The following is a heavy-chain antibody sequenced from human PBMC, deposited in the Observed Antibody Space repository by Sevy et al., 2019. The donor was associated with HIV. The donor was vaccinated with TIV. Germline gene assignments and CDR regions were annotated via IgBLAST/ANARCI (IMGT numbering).Heavy chain of an antibody. CDR2: ISGNGGNT. CDR3: AKDRTGGTYYFGF. Sequence: GGSLRLSCEASVFTFSSYAMSWVRQIPGKGLEWVSLISGNGGNTYYADSVKGRFTISRDNSKNTLYLQMNSLRAEDTALYYCAKDRTGGTYYFGFWGQGTLVTVSS. J-gene: IGHJ4*02. V-gene: IGHV3-23*01. CDR1: VFTFSSYA. D-gene: IGHD1-26*01.